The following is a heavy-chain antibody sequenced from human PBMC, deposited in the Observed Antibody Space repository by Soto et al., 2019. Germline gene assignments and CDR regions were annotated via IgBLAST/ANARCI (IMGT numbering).Heavy chain of an antibody. D-gene: IGHD2-21*02. Sequence: QVQLVESGGDVVQPGRSLRLSCAASGFTFNSYGMHWVRQAPGKGLEWVAIISNDGTKEKYADSVKGRFTIPRVNPKNTRHRQMNRPTPEDLAVYLWGKGCIGGGYCFFLTHWGLGTRVTASS. J-gene: IGHJ4*02. CDR3: GKGCIGGGYCFFLTH. CDR1: GFTFNSYG. CDR2: ISNDGTKE. V-gene: IGHV3-30*18.